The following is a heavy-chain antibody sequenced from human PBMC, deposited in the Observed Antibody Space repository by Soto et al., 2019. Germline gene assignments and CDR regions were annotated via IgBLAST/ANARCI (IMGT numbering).Heavy chain of an antibody. CDR3: ARFWELGDSRAEDV. D-gene: IGHD1-26*01. CDR2: IIPIFGTA. V-gene: IGHV1-69*12. CDR1: GCTFSSYA. J-gene: IGHJ6*02. Sequence: QVQLVQSGAEVKKPGSSVKVACKSSGCTFSSYAISWVRQAPGHGLEWMGGIIPIFGTANYAQKFQGRVKITADESTSTAYMELSSLRSEDTAVYYCARFWELGDSRAEDVCGQGTTVTVSS.